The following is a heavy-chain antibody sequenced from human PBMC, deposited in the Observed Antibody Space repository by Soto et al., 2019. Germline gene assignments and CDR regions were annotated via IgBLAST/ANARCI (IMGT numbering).Heavy chain of an antibody. CDR3: ARGHYYDSSGYSDYFDY. CDR1: GFTFSSYA. Sequence: PGGSLRLSCAASGFTFSSYAMHWVRQAPGKGLEYVSAISSNGGSTYYANSVKGRFTISRDNSKNTLYLQMGSLRAEDMAVYYCARGHYYDSSGYSDYFDYWGQGTLVTVSS. CDR2: ISSNGGST. D-gene: IGHD3-22*01. V-gene: IGHV3-64*01. J-gene: IGHJ4*02.